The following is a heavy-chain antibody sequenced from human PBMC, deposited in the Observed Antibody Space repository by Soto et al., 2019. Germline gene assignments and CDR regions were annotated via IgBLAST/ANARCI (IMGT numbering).Heavy chain of an antibody. CDR3: ARPLLDSNSCGGLAV. Sequence: QVQLVQSGAELKKPGSSVKVSCKASGGTFSRYAISWVRQAPGQGLEWLGGIIPMFGTPNYAQKFQGRVTISADESTTTACLELSSVRSADTAVYFCARPLLDSNSCGGLAVWGQGTTVTVSS. J-gene: IGHJ6*02. CDR1: GGTFSRYA. CDR2: IIPMFGTP. D-gene: IGHD3-22*01. V-gene: IGHV1-69*01.